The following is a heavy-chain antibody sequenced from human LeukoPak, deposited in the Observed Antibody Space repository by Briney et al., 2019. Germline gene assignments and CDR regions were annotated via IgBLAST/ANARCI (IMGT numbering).Heavy chain of an antibody. D-gene: IGHD6-13*01. V-gene: IGHV3-48*03. Sequence: GGSLRLSCAASGFTFSSYEMNGLRQAPGKGLEWVSYISSSGSTIYYADSVKGRFTISRDNAKNSLYLQMNSLRAEDTAVYYCARVGYSSDYWGQGTLVTVSS. CDR2: ISSSGSTI. CDR3: ARVGYSSDY. CDR1: GFTFSSYE. J-gene: IGHJ4*02.